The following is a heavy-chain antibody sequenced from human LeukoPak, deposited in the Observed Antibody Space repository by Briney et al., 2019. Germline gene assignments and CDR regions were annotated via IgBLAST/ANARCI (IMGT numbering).Heavy chain of an antibody. Sequence: GGSLRLSCAVSGFTVGSKYMSWVRQAPGKGLEWVSAISSSGKTYYKHSVKGRFIVSRDNSKNTLFLQMNSLRAEDTAVYYCASVTLRQIFDYWGQGILVTVSS. CDR1: GFTVGSKY. J-gene: IGHJ4*02. CDR3: ASVTLRQIFDY. D-gene: IGHD3-16*02. V-gene: IGHV3-53*01. CDR2: ISSSGKT.